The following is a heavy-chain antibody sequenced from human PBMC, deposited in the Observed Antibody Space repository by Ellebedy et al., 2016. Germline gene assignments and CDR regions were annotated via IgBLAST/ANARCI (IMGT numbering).Heavy chain of an antibody. CDR1: GFTFNNYL. Sequence: GESLKISXVASGFTFNNYLMSWVRQAPGTGLEWAANINPDGSDKYSLDSVKGRFTISRDNAKNSLYLQMNTLRAEDTAVYYCARARTGGDSAPHYWYFDLWGRGTPVTVST. CDR2: INPDGSDK. V-gene: IGHV3-7*01. J-gene: IGHJ2*01. D-gene: IGHD4-23*01. CDR3: ARARTGGDSAPHYWYFDL.